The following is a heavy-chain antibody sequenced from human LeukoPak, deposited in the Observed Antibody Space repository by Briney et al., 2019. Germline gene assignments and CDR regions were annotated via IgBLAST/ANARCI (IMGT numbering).Heavy chain of an antibody. D-gene: IGHD2-2*02. V-gene: IGHV3-23*01. CDR2: ISGSGGST. Sequence: QPGGSLRLSCAASGFTFSSYAMSWVRQAPGKGLVWVSAISGSGGSTYYADSVKGRFTISRDNSKNTLYLQMNSLRAEDTAVYYCARGGYCSSTSCYNHAFDIWGQGTMVTVSS. CDR3: ARGGYCSSTSCYNHAFDI. CDR1: GFTFSSYA. J-gene: IGHJ3*02.